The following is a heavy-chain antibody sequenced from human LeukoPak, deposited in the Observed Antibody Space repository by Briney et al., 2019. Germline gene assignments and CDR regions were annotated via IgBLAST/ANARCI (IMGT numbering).Heavy chain of an antibody. CDR1: GFTFSRYW. J-gene: IGHJ4*02. D-gene: IGHD2-2*01. Sequence: GGSLRLSCEASGFTFSRYWMTWVRQAPGKGLEWVANIKQDGSKKYYVDSVRGRFTISRDNAENSLYLQMSSLRAEDTAVYYCTRCPSSTSCYGILLDYWGQGTLVTVSS. V-gene: IGHV3-7*01. CDR3: TRCPSSTSCYGILLDY. CDR2: IKQDGSKK.